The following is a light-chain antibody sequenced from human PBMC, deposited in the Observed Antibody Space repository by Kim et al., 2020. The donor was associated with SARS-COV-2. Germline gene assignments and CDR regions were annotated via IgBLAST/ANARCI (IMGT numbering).Light chain of an antibody. CDR2: AAS. CDR3: QQYGSTRLT. J-gene: IGKJ5*01. CDR1: ESVSSSY. V-gene: IGKV3-20*01. Sequence: ILLTPSPGILSLSPGESVTLSCRASESVSSSYLAWYQQKSGQAPRLLIYAASSRATGIPDRFSGRGSGTAFILTISRVEPEDSAVYYCQQYGSTRLTFGQGTRLEIK.